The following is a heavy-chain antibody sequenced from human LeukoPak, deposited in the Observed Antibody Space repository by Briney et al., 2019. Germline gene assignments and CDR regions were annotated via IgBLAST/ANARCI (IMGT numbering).Heavy chain of an antibody. Sequence: SETLSLTCTVSGSSISSYYWSWIRQPPGKGLEWIGYIYYSGSTNYNPSLKSRVTISVDTSKNQFSLKLSSVTAADTAVYYCARVWRVWGQGTLVTVSS. CDR1: GSSISSYY. CDR2: IYYSGST. J-gene: IGHJ4*02. V-gene: IGHV4-59*01. CDR3: ARVWRV.